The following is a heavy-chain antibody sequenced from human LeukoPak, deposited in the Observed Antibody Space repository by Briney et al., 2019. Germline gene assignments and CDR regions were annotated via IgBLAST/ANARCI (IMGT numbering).Heavy chain of an antibody. CDR1: GYTFTSYY. Sequence: ASVKVSCKASGYTFTSYYIHWVRQAPGQGLEWMGIIYPGGGSTSYAQKFQGRVTMTRDTSISTAYMELSRLRSDDTAVYYCARESSSGWYPDYWGQGTLVTVSS. J-gene: IGHJ4*02. CDR2: IYPGGGST. CDR3: ARESSSGWYPDY. D-gene: IGHD6-19*01. V-gene: IGHV1-46*01.